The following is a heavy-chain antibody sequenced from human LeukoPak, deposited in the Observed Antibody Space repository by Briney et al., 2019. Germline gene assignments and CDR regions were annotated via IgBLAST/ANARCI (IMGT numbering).Heavy chain of an antibody. CDR3: AKDTWVDMVRGVRPRRANCYGMDV. D-gene: IGHD3-10*01. V-gene: IGHV3-9*01. Sequence: PGGSLRLSCAASGFTFDDYAMHWVRQAPGKGLEWVSGISWNSGSIGYADSVKGRFTISRDNAKNSLYLQMNSLRAEDTALYYCAKDTWVDMVRGVRPRRANCYGMDVWGQGTTVTVSS. CDR1: GFTFDDYA. J-gene: IGHJ6*02. CDR2: ISWNSGSI.